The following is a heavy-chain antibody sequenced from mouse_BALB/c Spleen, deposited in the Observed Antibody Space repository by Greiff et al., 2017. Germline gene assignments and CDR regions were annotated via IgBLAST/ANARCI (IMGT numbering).Heavy chain of an antibody. CDR1: GFTFSSYA. J-gene: IGHJ1*01. V-gene: IGHV5-9-4*01. CDR3: ARYDGYYWYFGG. Sequence: EVKLMESGGGLVKPGGSLKLSCAASGFTFSSYAMSWVRQSPEKRLEWVAEISSGGSYTYYPDTVTGRFTISRDNAKNTLYLEMSSLRSEDTAMYYCARYDGYYWYFGGRGGGTTVNVSS. CDR2: ISSGGSYT. D-gene: IGHD2-3*01.